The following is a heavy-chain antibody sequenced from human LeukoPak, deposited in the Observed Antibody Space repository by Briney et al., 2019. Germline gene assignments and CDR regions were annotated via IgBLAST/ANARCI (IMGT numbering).Heavy chain of an antibody. CDR3: ARGDGRDGYKGRLDY. J-gene: IGHJ4*02. CDR2: INHSGST. D-gene: IGHD5-24*01. Sequence: SDTLSLICSVYGGYFSGYYWSWLRQPPGKGLECIGGINHSGSTDYNPSLKSRRTVSVDTSKNQFSLKMSSVTAADTAVYYCARGDGRDGYKGRLDYWGQGTLVTVSS. CDR1: GGYFSGYY. V-gene: IGHV4-34*01.